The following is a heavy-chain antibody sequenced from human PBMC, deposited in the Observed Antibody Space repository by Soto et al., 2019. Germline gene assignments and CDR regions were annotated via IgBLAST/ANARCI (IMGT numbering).Heavy chain of an antibody. Sequence: SETLSLTCAVYGGSFSGYYWNWIRQAPGKGLEWIGEIDHSGSTKYNPSLKSRVTISVDTSKNQFSLKVSSVTAADTAVYYCARDLGLRSAGDLYYYYMDVWAKGPRSPSP. V-gene: IGHV4-34*01. CDR2: IDHSGST. CDR1: GGSFSGYY. J-gene: IGHJ6*03. D-gene: IGHD4-17*01. CDR3: ARDLGLRSAGDLYYYYMDV.